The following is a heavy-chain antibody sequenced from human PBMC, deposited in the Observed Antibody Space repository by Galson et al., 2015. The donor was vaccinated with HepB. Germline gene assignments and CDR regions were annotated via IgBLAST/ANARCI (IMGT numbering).Heavy chain of an antibody. D-gene: IGHD4-23*01. J-gene: IGHJ4*02. CDR3: ASSYGGNSGGFDY. CDR2: INSDGSDT. V-gene: IGHV3-74*01. Sequence: MHWVRQAPGKGLVWVSHINSDGSDTNYADSVEGRFTISRDNAKNTLYLQMSSLRSEDTAVYYCASSYGGNSGGFDYWGQGTLVTVSS.